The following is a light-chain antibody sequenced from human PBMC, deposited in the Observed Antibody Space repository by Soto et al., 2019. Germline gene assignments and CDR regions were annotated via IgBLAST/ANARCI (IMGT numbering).Light chain of an antibody. J-gene: IGKJ5*01. CDR1: QDISNY. CDR2: DAS. CDR3: QQFDNLPIT. Sequence: DIQMTQSPSSLSASVGDRVTITCQASQDISNYLNWYQQKPGKAPKLLIYDASNLETGVPSRFSEIGSGTDFTFSISSLQPEDIATYYCQQFDNLPITFGQGTRLQIK. V-gene: IGKV1-33*01.